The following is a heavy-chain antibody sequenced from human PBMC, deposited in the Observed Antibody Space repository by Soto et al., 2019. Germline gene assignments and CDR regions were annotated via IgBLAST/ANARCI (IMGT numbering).Heavy chain of an antibody. CDR3: ARVDRREYFQH. CDR1: GFTFSSYA. Sequence: GGSLRLSCAASGFTFSSYAMHWVRQAPGKGLEWVAVISYDGSNKYYADYVKGRFTIYRDNSKNTLYMQMNSLRAEDTAVYYCARVDRREYFQHWGQGTLVTVSS. CDR2: ISYDGSNK. V-gene: IGHV3-30-3*01. D-gene: IGHD3-9*01. J-gene: IGHJ1*01.